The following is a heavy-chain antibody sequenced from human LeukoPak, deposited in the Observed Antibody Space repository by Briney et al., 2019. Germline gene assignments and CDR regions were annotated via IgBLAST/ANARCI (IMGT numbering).Heavy chain of an antibody. D-gene: IGHD6-25*01. J-gene: IGHJ4*02. CDR1: GGSISIISSSTYY. CDR3: ARQLPTAAADTRGYFDY. Sequence: SETLSLTCTVSGGSISIISSSTYYWGWIRQAPGKGLEWIGSLYYGENSHYNPSLKGRATLSVDTSNNQFSLKLTSVTAADAAVYFCARQLPTAAADTRGYFDYWGQGTLVTVSS. V-gene: IGHV4-39*01. CDR2: LYYGENS.